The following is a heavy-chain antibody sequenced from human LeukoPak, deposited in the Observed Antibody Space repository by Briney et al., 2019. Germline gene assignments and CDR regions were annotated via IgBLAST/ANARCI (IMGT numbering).Heavy chain of an antibody. D-gene: IGHD4-17*01. CDR3: ARDGGYGDLDY. CDR1: GFTFDDYA. J-gene: IGHJ4*02. CDR2: ISWNSGSI. Sequence: SLLLSCAASGFTFDDYAMHWVRQAPGKGLEWVSGISWNSGSIGYADSVKGRFTISRDNAKNTLYLQMNSLRAADTAVYYCARDGGYGDLDYWGQGTLVTVSS. V-gene: IGHV3-9*01.